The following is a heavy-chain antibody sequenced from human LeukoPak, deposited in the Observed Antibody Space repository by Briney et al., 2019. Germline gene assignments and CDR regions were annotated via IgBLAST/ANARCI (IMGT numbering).Heavy chain of an antibody. J-gene: IGHJ4*02. D-gene: IGHD3-22*01. Sequence: GGSLRLSCAASGFTFDDYAMHWVRHAPGKGLEWVSGISWNSGSIGYADSVKGRFTISRDNAKNSLYLQMNSLRAEDTALYYCAKDNNYDSSGYSDYWGQGTLVTVSS. CDR1: GFTFDDYA. V-gene: IGHV3-9*01. CDR3: AKDNNYDSSGYSDY. CDR2: ISWNSGSI.